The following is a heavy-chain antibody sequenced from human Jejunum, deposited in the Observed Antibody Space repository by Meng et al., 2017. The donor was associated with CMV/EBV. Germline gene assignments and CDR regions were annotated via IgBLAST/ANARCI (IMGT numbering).Heavy chain of an antibody. CDR1: FSTYA. Sequence: FSTYAMRWVRQAPGKGLDWVSSISAGGGTYDADSVKGRFTISRDNSKNTLYLQMNSLRAEDTAVYYCAKDSDSSSWYGDHYYGMDVWGQGTTVTVSS. CDR3: AKDSDSSSWYGDHYYGMDV. J-gene: IGHJ6*02. V-gene: IGHV3-23*01. CDR2: ISAGGGT. D-gene: IGHD6-13*01.